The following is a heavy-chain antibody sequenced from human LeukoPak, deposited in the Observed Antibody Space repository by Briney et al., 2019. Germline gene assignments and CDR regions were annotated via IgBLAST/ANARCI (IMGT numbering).Heavy chain of an antibody. CDR1: GYTFTTYG. CDR2: ISAYNGNT. CDR3: ARDEYYYASGISAGIDY. J-gene: IGHJ4*02. Sequence: ASVKVSCKASGYTFTTYGISWVRQAPGQGLEWMGWISAYNGNTNYAHKFQGRVTMTRDTSTSTAYMELRSLRSDDTAVYHCARDEYYYASGISAGIDYWGPGTLVTVSS. V-gene: IGHV1-18*01. D-gene: IGHD3-10*01.